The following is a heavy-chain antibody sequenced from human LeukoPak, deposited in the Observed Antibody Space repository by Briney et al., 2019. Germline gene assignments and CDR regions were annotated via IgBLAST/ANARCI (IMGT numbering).Heavy chain of an antibody. CDR2: ISGSGGST. Sequence: ETLSLTCTVSGGSISSSSYYWGWIRQPPGKGLEWVSAISGSGGSTYYADSVKGRFTISRDNSKNTLYLQMNSLRAEDTAVYYCANGPGDYDFWSGYFDYWGQGTLVTVSS. CDR3: ANGPGDYDFWSGYFDY. J-gene: IGHJ4*02. V-gene: IGHV3-23*01. CDR1: GGSISSSSYY. D-gene: IGHD3-3*01.